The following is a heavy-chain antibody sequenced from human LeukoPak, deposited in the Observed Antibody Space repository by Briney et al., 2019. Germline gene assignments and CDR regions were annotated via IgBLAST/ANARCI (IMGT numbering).Heavy chain of an antibody. CDR1: GGPFSGYY. J-gene: IGHJ4*02. CDR2: INHSGST. V-gene: IGHV4-34*01. Sequence: SETLSLTCAVYGGPFSGYYWSWIGQPPGKGLEWIGEINHSGSTNYNPSLKSRVTISVDTSKNQFSLKLSSVTAADTAVYYCARGQGPTPTKWGQGTLVTVSS. CDR3: ARGQGPTPTK.